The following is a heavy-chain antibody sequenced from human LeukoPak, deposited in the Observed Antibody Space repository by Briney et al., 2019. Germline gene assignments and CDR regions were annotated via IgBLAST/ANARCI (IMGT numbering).Heavy chain of an antibody. CDR2: ISCPGSTT. J-gene: IGHJ4*02. CDR1: GFTFKNYA. V-gene: IGHV3-23*01. D-gene: IGHD2-2*01. CDR3: GVVPAATRGVD. Sequence: PGGALRLSCAASGFTFKNYAMSWVRQAPGEGLVWGSTISCPGSTTYYADSVEGRFTISRDDSKHTLYLQMSSLRAEDTAVHYSGVVPAATRGVDWGKGTLVTVSS.